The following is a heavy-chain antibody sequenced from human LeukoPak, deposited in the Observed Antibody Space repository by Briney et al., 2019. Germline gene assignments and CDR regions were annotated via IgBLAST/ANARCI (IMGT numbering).Heavy chain of an antibody. CDR2: IRGSGDRT. J-gene: IGHJ6*03. CDR1: EFTVSSNY. CDR3: AKDSKIVGATFRSYHYMDV. Sequence: GGSLRLSCAASEFTVSSNYMSWVRQAPGKGLEWVSAIRGSGDRTHYADSVKGRFTISRDNSKNTLYLQMNSLRAEDTAVYYCAKDSKIVGATFRSYHYMDVWGKGTAVTVSS. V-gene: IGHV3-23*01. D-gene: IGHD1-26*01.